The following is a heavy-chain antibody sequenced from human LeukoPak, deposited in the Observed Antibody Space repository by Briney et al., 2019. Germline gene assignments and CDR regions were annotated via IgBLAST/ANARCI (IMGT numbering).Heavy chain of an antibody. CDR1: GGSISSYY. CDR3: ARGPPDCSSTSCYAFDAFDI. D-gene: IGHD2-2*01. Sequence: SETLSLTCTVSGGSISSYYWSWIRQPAGKGLEWIGRVYTSGSTNYSPSLKSRVTISVDTSKNQFSLKLSSVTAADTAVYYCARGPPDCSSTSCYAFDAFDIWGQGTMVTVSS. CDR2: VYTSGST. J-gene: IGHJ3*02. V-gene: IGHV4-4*07.